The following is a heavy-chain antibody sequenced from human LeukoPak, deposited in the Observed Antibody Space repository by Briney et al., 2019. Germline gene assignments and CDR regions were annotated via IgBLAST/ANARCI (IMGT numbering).Heavy chain of an antibody. CDR1: GYTFNSHG. Sequence: ASVKVSCKASGYTFNSHGISWVRQAPGQGLEWMGWISAYNGDTNFAQKFRGRVTLTTDRTTSTAYLELRSLRSDDTAVYYCARDPSNTSGWKTWFDPWGQGTLVTVSS. J-gene: IGHJ5*02. D-gene: IGHD6-19*01. CDR3: ARDPSNTSGWKTWFDP. V-gene: IGHV1-18*04. CDR2: ISAYNGDT.